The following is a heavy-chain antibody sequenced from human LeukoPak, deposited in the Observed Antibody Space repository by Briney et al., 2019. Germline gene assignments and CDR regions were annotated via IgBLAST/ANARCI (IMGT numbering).Heavy chain of an antibody. CDR3: AREQIAAAGAKYNWFDP. CDR1: AGSISSGGYY. D-gene: IGHD6-13*01. CDR2: IYYSGST. J-gene: IGHJ5*02. Sequence: SQTLSLTCTVSAGSISSGGYYWSWLRQHPGKGLEWIWYIYYSGSTYYNPSLKSRVTISVDTSKNQFSLKLSSVTAADTAVYYCAREQIAAAGAKYNWFDPWGQGTLVTVSS. V-gene: IGHV4-31*03.